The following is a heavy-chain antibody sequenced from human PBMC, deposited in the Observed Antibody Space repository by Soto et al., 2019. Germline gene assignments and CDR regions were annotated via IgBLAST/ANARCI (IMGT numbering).Heavy chain of an antibody. Sequence: ASVKVSCKTSGYAFTSYGVNWVRQAPGQGLEWMGWIAPHSGRTTYLPKFQGRVTITADASTNTAYMELGSLSSDDTGIYFCARAATGSYHSAYWGQGTVVTVSS. D-gene: IGHD3-10*01. CDR1: GYAFTSYG. V-gene: IGHV1-18*04. CDR3: ARAATGSYHSAY. J-gene: IGHJ4*02. CDR2: IAPHSGRT.